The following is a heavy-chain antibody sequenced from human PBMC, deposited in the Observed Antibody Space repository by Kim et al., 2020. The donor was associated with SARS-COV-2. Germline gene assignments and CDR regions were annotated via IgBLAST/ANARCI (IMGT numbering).Heavy chain of an antibody. D-gene: IGHD2-2*01. CDR3: ARELPHGYCSSTSCSNFDY. Sequence: GGSLRLSCAASGFTFSSYWMHWVRQAPGKGLVWVSRINSDGSSTSYADSVKGRFTISRDNAKNTLYLQMNSLRAEDTAVYYCARELPHGYCSSTSCSNFDYWGQGTLVTVSS. V-gene: IGHV3-74*01. J-gene: IGHJ4*02. CDR2: INSDGSST. CDR1: GFTFSSYW.